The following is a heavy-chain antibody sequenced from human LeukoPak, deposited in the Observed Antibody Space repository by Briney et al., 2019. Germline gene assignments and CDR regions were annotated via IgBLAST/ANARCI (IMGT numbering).Heavy chain of an antibody. J-gene: IGHJ3*02. CDR3: ARDSKWDAFDI. Sequence: PSETLSLTCTVSGGSISSNSYYWGWIRQPPGKGLEWIGSMYYSGNTYYNPSLKSRVTISVDTSKNQFSLKLSSVTAADTAVYYCARDSKWDAFDIWGQGTMVAVSS. V-gene: IGHV4-39*01. D-gene: IGHD1-26*01. CDR1: GGSISSNSYY. CDR2: MYYSGNT.